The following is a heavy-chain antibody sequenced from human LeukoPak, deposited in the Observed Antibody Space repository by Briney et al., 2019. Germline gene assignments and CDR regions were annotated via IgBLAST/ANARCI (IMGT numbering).Heavy chain of an antibody. CDR1: GFTFSSYA. J-gene: IGHJ3*02. Sequence: GGSLRLSCAASGFTFSSYAMSWVRQAPGKGLEWVSLIYSGGSTFYADSVKGRFTIPRDNSKNTLYLQMNSLRAEDTAVYYCAGERTSAFDIWGQGTMVTVSS. V-gene: IGHV3-66*01. CDR3: AGERTSAFDI. CDR2: IYSGGST. D-gene: IGHD3/OR15-3a*01.